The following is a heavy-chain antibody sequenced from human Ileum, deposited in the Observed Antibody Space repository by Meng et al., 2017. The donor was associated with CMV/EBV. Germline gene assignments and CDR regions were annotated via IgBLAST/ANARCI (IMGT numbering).Heavy chain of an antibody. CDR2: ILPSSGAT. Sequence: ASVKVSCKASGYSLTAHFIHWVRKAPGQGLQWMGWILPSSGATHYAQKFSDRVTMTRDMSISTFYMELNRLTSDDTAVYHCVRDMDGSEGSAFDIWGQGTMVTV. CDR3: VRDMDGSEGSAFDI. J-gene: IGHJ3*02. V-gene: IGHV1-2*02. CDR1: GYSLTAHF. D-gene: IGHD2-2*03.